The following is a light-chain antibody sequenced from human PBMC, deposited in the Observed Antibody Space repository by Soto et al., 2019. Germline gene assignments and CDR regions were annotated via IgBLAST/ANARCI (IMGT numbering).Light chain of an antibody. V-gene: IGLV4-69*01. CDR1: SGHGSYA. Sequence: QPVLTQSPSASASLGASVKLTCTLSSGHGSYAIAWHQQQPEKGPRYLMKLNSDGSHSKGDGIPDRFSGSSSGAERYLTISSLQSEDEADYYCQTWGTGIRVFGTGTKLTVL. J-gene: IGLJ1*01. CDR2: LNSDGSH. CDR3: QTWGTGIRV.